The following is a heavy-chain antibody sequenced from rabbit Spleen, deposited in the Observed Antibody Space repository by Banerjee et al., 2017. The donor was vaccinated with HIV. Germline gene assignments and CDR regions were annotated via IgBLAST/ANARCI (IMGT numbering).Heavy chain of an antibody. CDR2: INTYTAKP. D-gene: IGHD8-1*01. Sequence: QSLEESGGDLVKPGASLTLTCTASGFSFSDRDVMCWVRQAPGKGLQWIACINTYTAKPVYATWAKGRFTISRTSSTTVTLQMTSLTVADTATYFCARDTGSSFSSYGMDLWGPGTLVTVS. CDR3: ARDTGSSFSSYGMDL. J-gene: IGHJ6*01. CDR1: GFSFSDRDV. V-gene: IGHV1S40*01.